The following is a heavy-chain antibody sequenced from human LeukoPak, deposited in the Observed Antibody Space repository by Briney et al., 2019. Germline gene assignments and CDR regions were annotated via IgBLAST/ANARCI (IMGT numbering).Heavy chain of an antibody. D-gene: IGHD4-17*01. CDR1: GFTLSDYA. CDR2: ISYDGSSK. J-gene: IGHJ4*02. V-gene: IGHV3-30-3*01. CDR3: ARVSLRCLDN. Sequence: GGSLRLSCAASGFTLSDYALHWVRQAPGKGLEWVAVISYDGSSKYYADSVKGRFTISRDNSKNTLYLQMNSLRAEDTAVYYCARVSLRCLDNWGQGTLVTVSS.